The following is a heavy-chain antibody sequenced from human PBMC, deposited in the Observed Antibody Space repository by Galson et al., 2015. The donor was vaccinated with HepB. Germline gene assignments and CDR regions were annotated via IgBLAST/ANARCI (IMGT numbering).Heavy chain of an antibody. CDR2: IYYSGST. V-gene: IGHV4-59*01. CDR3: ARARRSSSVHTFNYYGSGSYLSWFDP. CDR1: GGSISSYY. D-gene: IGHD3-10*01. J-gene: IGHJ5*02. Sequence: SETLSLTCTVSGGSISSYYWSWIRQPPGKGLEWIGYIYYSGSTNYNPSLKSRVTISVDTSKNQFSLKLSSVTAADTAVYYCARARRSSSVHTFNYYGSGSYLSWFDPWGQGTLVTVSS.